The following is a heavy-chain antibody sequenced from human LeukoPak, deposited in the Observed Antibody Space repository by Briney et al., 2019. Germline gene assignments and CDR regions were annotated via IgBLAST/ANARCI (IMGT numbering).Heavy chain of an antibody. V-gene: IGHV3-21*05. CDR2: ISSPNTHI. D-gene: IGHD5-18*01. Sequence: GGSLLLSCAASGFIFTSYSMNWVRQAPGKGLEWVSYISSPNTHIYYVDSVKGRFTISRDNAKNSLYLQMNSQRAEDTAVYYCARLQYSYGYDCWGQGTLVTVSS. J-gene: IGHJ4*02. CDR3: ARLQYSYGYDC. CDR1: GFIFTSYS.